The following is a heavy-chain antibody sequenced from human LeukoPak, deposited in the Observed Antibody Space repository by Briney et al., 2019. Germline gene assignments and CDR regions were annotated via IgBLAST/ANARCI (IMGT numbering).Heavy chain of an antibody. V-gene: IGHV3-30*14. J-gene: IGHJ4*02. D-gene: IGHD2-15*01. Sequence: PGGSLRLSCAASGFSFSSYDMVWVRQAPGKGLEWVAATSLDGINKFYADSVKGRFTISRDKSKNTVYLQMNSLRVEDTAVYYCARAPSCSGGGCFWGHYWGQGTLVTVSS. CDR1: GFSFSSYD. CDR2: TSLDGINK. CDR3: ARAPSCSGGGCFWGHY.